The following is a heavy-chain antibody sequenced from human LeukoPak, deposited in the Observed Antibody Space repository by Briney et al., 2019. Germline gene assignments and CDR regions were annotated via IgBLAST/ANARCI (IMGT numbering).Heavy chain of an antibody. V-gene: IGHV1-69*05. D-gene: IGHD4-23*01. Sequence: VASVKVSCKASGGTFSSYAISWVRQAPGQGLEWMGRIIPIFGTANYAQKFQGRVTITTDESTSTAYTELSSLRSEDTAVYYCASQPPMVVTPIDWYFDLWGRGTLVTVSS. CDR1: GGTFSSYA. CDR3: ASQPPMVVTPIDWYFDL. CDR2: IIPIFGTA. J-gene: IGHJ2*01.